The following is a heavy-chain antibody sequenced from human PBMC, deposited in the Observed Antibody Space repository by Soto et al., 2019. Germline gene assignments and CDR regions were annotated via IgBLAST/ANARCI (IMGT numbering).Heavy chain of an antibody. J-gene: IGHJ5*01. V-gene: IGHV3-23*01. CDR1: GFTFSSYA. D-gene: IGHD5-12*01. CDR3: AKDRGYSGYDNWFDS. Sequence: EVQLLESGGGLVQPGGSLRLSCAASGFTFSSYARSWVRKAPGQGLEWVSAISGSGGTTYYADSVKGRFTISRDNSENTLYLQMNSLRAEDTAVYYCAKDRGYSGYDNWFDSWGQGTLVTVSS. CDR2: ISGSGGTT.